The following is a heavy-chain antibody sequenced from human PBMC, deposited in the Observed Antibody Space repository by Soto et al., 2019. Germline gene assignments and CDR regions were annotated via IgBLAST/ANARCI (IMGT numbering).Heavy chain of an antibody. CDR3: ARNRIRVWFGELSYFDP. Sequence: SETLSLTCAVYGGSFSGYYWSWIRQPPGKGLEWIGEINHSGSTNYNPSLKSRVTISVDTSKNQFSLKLSSVTAADTAVYYCARNRIRVWFGELSYFDPWGQGTLVTVSS. J-gene: IGHJ5*02. D-gene: IGHD3-10*01. CDR2: INHSGST. CDR1: GGSFSGYY. V-gene: IGHV4-34*01.